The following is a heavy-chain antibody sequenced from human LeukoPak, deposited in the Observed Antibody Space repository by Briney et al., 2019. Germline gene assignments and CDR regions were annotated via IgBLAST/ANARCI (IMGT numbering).Heavy chain of an antibody. Sequence: PSETLSLTCTVSGGSINSDCCYWGWIRQPPGQTLEWIGSTHYSGSTFKNPSLNSRVTISVDTSKHQFSLRLNSVTAADTAVYYCARLERYYFDFWGQGILVTVSS. CDR2: THYSGST. CDR3: ARLERYYFDF. CDR1: GGSINSDCCY. V-gene: IGHV4-39*01. D-gene: IGHD1-1*01. J-gene: IGHJ4*02.